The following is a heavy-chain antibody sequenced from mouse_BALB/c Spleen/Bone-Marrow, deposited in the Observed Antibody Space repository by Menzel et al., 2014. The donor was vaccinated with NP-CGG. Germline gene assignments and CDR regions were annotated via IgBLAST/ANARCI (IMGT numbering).Heavy chain of an antibody. V-gene: IGHV5-17*02. CDR2: INSGSSTI. J-gene: IGHJ2*01. CDR1: GFTFSSFG. CDR3: TRGRNWDDFDY. Sequence: EVKLVESGGGLVQPGGSRKLSCAASGFTFSSFGMHWVRQAPEKGLEWVAYINSGSSTIYYADTVKGRFTISRDNPKNTLFLQMTSLRSEDTAMYYCTRGRNWDDFDYWGQGTTLAVSS. D-gene: IGHD4-1*01.